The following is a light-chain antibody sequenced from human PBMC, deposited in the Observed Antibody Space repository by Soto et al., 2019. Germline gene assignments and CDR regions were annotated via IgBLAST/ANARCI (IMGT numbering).Light chain of an antibody. J-gene: IGKJ4*01. CDR2: WAS. CDR3: QQDYSAPLT. V-gene: IGKV4-1*01. Sequence: DIVMTQSPDSLAVSLGERATINCKSSQSVLSSSNNKNYLAWHQQKPGQPPKLLISWASSRQSGVPDRFSGSGSGTDFTRTISSLQAEDVSVYYCQQDYSAPLTFAGGTKVEIK. CDR1: QSVLSSSNNKNY.